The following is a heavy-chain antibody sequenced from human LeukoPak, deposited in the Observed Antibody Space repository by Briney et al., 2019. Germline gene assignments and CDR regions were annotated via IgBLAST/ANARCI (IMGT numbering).Heavy chain of an antibody. Sequence: PGESLRFSCAASGFSLSSDYMNWVRQAPGKGLEWVSSISGSGGIYIIYADSVKGRFTISRDDAKNSLYLQMNSLRADDTAIYYCPRFETNSATRGLDLWGQGALVTVSS. CDR3: PRFETNSATRGLDL. CDR1: GFSLSSDY. V-gene: IGHV3-21*01. J-gene: IGHJ5*02. CDR2: ISGSGGIYI. D-gene: IGHD2/OR15-2a*01.